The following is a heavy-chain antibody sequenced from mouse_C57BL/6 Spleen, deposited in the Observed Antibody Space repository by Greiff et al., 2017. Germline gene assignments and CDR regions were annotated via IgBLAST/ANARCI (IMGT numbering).Heavy chain of an antibody. V-gene: IGHV3-6*01. D-gene: IGHD1-1*01. CDR2: ISYDGSN. CDR3: ARGGYGSSFAY. J-gene: IGHJ3*01. CDR1: GYSITSGYY. Sequence: EVKVEESGPGLVKPSQSLSLTCSVTGYSITSGYYWNWIRQFPGNKLEWMGYISYDGSNNYNPSLKNRISITRDTSKNQFFLKLNSVTTEDTATYYCARGGYGSSFAYWGQGTLVTVSA.